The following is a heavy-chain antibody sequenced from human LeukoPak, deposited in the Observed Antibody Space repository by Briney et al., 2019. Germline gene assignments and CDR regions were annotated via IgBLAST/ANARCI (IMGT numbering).Heavy chain of an antibody. V-gene: IGHV4-4*07. CDR3: ARGPYDSGGRYQGFDY. CDR1: GGSISSYY. J-gene: IGHJ4*02. CDR2: INTSGST. Sequence: PSETLSLTCTVSGGSISSYYWSWIRQPAGKGLEWIGRINTSGSTKYNPSLKSRVTMSVDTSNNQFSLKLSSVTAADTAVYYCARGPYDSGGRYQGFDYWGQGTLVTVSS. D-gene: IGHD3-22*01.